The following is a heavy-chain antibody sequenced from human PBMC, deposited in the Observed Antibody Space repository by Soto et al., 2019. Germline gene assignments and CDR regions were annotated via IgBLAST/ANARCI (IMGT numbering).Heavy chain of an antibody. J-gene: IGHJ5*02. CDR1: GFTFSSYA. CDR3: AKAPQQQLVRWDWFDP. Sequence: EVQLLESGVGLVQPGGSLRLSCAASGFTFSSYAMSGVRQAPGKGLEWVSAISGSGGSTYYADSVKGRFTNSRENSKNTLYLQMNSLRAEDTAVYYCAKAPQQQLVRWDWFDPWGQGTLVTVSS. CDR2: ISGSGGST. V-gene: IGHV3-23*01. D-gene: IGHD6-13*01.